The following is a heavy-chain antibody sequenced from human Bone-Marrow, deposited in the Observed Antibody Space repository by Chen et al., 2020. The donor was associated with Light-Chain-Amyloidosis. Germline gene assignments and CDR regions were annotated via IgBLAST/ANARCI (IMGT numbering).Heavy chain of an antibody. V-gene: IGHV3-33*01. D-gene: IGHD3-3*01. J-gene: IGHJ2*01. CDR2: IGPAGYDE. CDR3: ARDADRSASVWYLDL. CDR1: GFIFRHYG. Sequence: QEQLVESGGGVVQPGRSLRLSCVASGFIFRHYGMFWVRQAPGKGLEWLAAIGPAGYDEYDADAVQGRFTISRDNSRNILYLQVNSLRVEDTAVYSCARDADRSASVWYLDLWGRGT.